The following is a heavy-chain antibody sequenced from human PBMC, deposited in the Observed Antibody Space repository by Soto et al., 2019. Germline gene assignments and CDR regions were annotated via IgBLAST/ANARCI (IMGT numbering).Heavy chain of an antibody. CDR2: IYYSGST. CDR3: ARDRASYYGSGDLYNWFDP. Sequence: SETLSLTCTVAGGSISSYYWSWIRQPPGKGLEWIGYIYYSGSTNYNPSLKSRVTISVDTSKNQFSLKLSSVTAADTAVYYCARDRASYYGSGDLYNWFDPWGQGTLVTVS. CDR1: GGSISSYY. V-gene: IGHV4-59*01. D-gene: IGHD3-10*01. J-gene: IGHJ5*02.